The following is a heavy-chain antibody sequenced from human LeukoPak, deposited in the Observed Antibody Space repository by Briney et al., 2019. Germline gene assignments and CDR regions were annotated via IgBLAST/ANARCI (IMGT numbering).Heavy chain of an antibody. CDR2: ISDDGRNK. CDR3: AKRPSDYGDYVTYFDY. Sequence: GGCLRLSSAASGFSFISYGMHWVRQAPGKGLEWVGVISDDGRNKKYADSVKGRFTISRDNSKDTLYLQMNSLRDEDTAVYYCAKRPSDYGDYVTYFDYWGQGTLVTVSS. CDR1: GFSFISYG. D-gene: IGHD4-17*01. J-gene: IGHJ4*02. V-gene: IGHV3-30*18.